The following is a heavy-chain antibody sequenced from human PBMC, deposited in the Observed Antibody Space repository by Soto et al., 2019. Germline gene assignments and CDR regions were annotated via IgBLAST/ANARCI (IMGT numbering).Heavy chain of an antibody. CDR2: IIPIFGTT. J-gene: IGHJ6*02. Sequence: SVKVSCKASGGSFTYTLSWVRQAPGQGLEWMGGIIPIFGTTNYAQKFQGRVTITADESTKTAYMELSTLRSEDTAVYYCARLNRHGTYGMDVWGQGTTVTVSS. CDR1: GGSFTYT. V-gene: IGHV1-69*13. CDR3: ARLNRHGTYGMDV.